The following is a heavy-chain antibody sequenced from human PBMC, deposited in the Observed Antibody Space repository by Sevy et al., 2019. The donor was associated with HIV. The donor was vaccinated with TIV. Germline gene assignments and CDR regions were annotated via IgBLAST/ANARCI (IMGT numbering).Heavy chain of an antibody. D-gene: IGHD2-2*01. J-gene: IGHJ3*02. CDR2: INHSGST. CDR1: GGSFSGYY. V-gene: IGHV4-34*01. CDR3: ARHCTGTSCSHAFDI. Sequence: SQTLSLTCAVYGGSFSGYYWSWIRQPPGKGLEWIGEINHSGSTNYNPSLKSRVTISVDTSKNQFSLKLSSVTAADTAVYYCARHCTGTSCSHAFDIWGQGTMVTVSS.